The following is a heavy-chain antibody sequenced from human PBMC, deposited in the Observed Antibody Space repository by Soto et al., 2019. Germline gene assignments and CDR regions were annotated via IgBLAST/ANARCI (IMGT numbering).Heavy chain of an antibody. CDR3: ATIAVAGIGAIDY. CDR1: GFTFSSYW. D-gene: IGHD6-19*01. Sequence: EVQLVESGGGLVQPGGSLRLSCAASGFTFSSYWMSWFRQAPGQGLEWVANIKQDGSEKYYVDSVKGRFTISRDNAKNSLYVQMNSLRAEDTAVYYCATIAVAGIGAIDYWGQGTLVTVSS. CDR2: IKQDGSEK. J-gene: IGHJ4*02. V-gene: IGHV3-7*03.